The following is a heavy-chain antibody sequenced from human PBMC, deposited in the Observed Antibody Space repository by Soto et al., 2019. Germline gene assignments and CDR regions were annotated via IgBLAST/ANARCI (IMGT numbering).Heavy chain of an antibody. Sequence: GKVCCDACGGTGSSDAIGWVRQAPGQGLGAMGGLIPIFGTANYPQKFQGRVTITADESTSTAYMELSSLRSEDTAVYYCAREDYYHSSPRKPPGGALDIWGQGTMVTVS. J-gene: IGHJ3*02. V-gene: IGHV1-69*01. CDR3: AREDYYHSSPRKPPGGALDI. CDR1: GGTGSSDA. D-gene: IGHD3-22*01. CDR2: LIPIFGTA.